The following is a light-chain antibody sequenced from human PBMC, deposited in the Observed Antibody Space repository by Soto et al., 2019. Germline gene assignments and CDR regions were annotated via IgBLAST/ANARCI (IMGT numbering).Light chain of an antibody. CDR1: QSIGRF. CDR2: VAS. Sequence: XQMAQSPSSLSASVXDRVTITCRASQSIGRFLNWYQQKPGKAPNVLINVASTLRSGVPSRFSGSGSGTDFNLTIYSLQPEDFATYFCQQSFTTPLTFGGGTKVDIK. V-gene: IGKV1-39*01. J-gene: IGKJ4*01. CDR3: QQSFTTPLT.